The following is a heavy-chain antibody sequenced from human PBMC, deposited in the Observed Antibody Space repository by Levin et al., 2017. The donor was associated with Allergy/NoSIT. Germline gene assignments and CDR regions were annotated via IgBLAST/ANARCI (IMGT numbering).Heavy chain of an antibody. CDR3: AKDLPPYGGNWYYGMDG. D-gene: IGHD4-23*01. J-gene: IGHJ6*02. CDR1: GFTFSSYG. V-gene: IGHV3-30*18. CDR2: ISYDGSNK. Sequence: LAGGSLRLSCAASGFTFSSYGMHWVRQAPGKGLEWVAVISYDGSNKYYADSVKGRFTISRDNSKNTLYLQMNSLRAEDTAVYYCAKDLPPYGGNWYYGMDGWGQGTTVTVSS.